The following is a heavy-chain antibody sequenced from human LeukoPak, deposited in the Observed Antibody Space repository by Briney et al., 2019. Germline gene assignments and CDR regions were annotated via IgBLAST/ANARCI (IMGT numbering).Heavy chain of an antibody. CDR1: GDSVSSNNAA. D-gene: IGHD3-3*01. CDR2: TYYRSKWYN. CDR3: ARTDYDFWSGSSPSYWYFDL. J-gene: IGHJ2*01. V-gene: IGHV6-1*01. Sequence: SQTLSLTCAISGDSVSSNNAAWNWIRQSPSRGLEWLGRTYYRSKWYNDYAISVKSRITINPDTSKNQFSLQLNSVTPEDTAVYYCARTDYDFWSGSSPSYWYFDLWGRGTLVTVSS.